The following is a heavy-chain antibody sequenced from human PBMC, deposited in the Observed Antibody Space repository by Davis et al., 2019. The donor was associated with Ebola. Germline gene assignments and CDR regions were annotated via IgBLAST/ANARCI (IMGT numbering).Heavy chain of an antibody. CDR2: INGDGSRT. Sequence: GESLKISCAASGFTFSRDWMHWVRQAPGKGLVWVSRINGDGSRTNYADSVKGRLTISKDNAKNTVYLQMNSLRAEDTAVYYCAIISPLQFDYWGQGTLVTVSS. V-gene: IGHV3-74*01. D-gene: IGHD4-11*01. CDR3: AIISPLQFDY. CDR1: GFTFSRDW. J-gene: IGHJ4*02.